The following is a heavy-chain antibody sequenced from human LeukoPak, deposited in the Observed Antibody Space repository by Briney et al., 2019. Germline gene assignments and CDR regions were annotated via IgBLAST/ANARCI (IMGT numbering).Heavy chain of an antibody. D-gene: IGHD3-10*01. CDR1: GYTFTGYY. CDR3: ARLHGYYGSGSYYTWYYFDY. Sequence: GASVKVSCKASGYTFTGYYMHWVRQAPGQGLEWMGRINPNSGGTNYAQKFQGRVTMTRDTSISTAYMELSRLRSDGTAVYYCARLHGYYGSGSYYTWYYFDYWGQGTLVTVSS. CDR2: INPNSGGT. J-gene: IGHJ4*02. V-gene: IGHV1-2*06.